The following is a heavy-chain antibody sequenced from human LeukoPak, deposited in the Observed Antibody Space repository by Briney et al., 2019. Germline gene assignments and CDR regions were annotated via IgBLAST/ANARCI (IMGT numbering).Heavy chain of an antibody. J-gene: IGHJ4*02. Sequence: ASVKISYKASGYTFTSYDINWVRQATGQGLEWMGWMNPNSGNTGYAQKFQGRVTLTRNTSISTAYMDLSSLRSEDTAVYYCARGGILAAVDFAYWGQGTLVTVSS. D-gene: IGHD6-13*01. CDR1: GYTFTSYD. V-gene: IGHV1-8*01. CDR2: MNPNSGNT. CDR3: ARGGILAAVDFAY.